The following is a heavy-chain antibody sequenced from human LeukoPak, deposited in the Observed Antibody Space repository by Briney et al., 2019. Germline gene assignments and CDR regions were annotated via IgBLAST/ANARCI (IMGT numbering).Heavy chain of an antibody. CDR1: GFTFNNYA. J-gene: IGHJ5*02. Sequence: PGGSLRLSCAASGFTFNNYAMRWVRQAPGKGLEWVASIKEDGSERQYVDSVKGRFSISRDNTKGSLFLQLNSLRAEDTAVYFCARGDSSGWYESNWFDPWGQGTLVTVSS. CDR3: ARGDSSGWYESNWFDP. CDR2: IKEDGSER. V-gene: IGHV3-7*03. D-gene: IGHD6-19*01.